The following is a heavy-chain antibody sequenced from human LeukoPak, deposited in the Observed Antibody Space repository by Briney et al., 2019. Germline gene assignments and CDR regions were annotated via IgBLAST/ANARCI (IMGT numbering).Heavy chain of an antibody. CDR1: GYSISSGYY. CDR2: IYHSGST. D-gene: IGHD3-3*01. V-gene: IGHV4-38-2*02. J-gene: IGHJ6*03. Sequence: SSETLSLTCTVSGYSISSGYYWGWIRQPPGKGLQWIGSIYHSGSTYYNPSLKSRVTISVDTSKNQFSLKLSSVTAADTAVYYCARGRRITIFGVVTGRNYYYMDVWGKGTTVTVSS. CDR3: ARGRRITIFGVVTGRNYYYMDV.